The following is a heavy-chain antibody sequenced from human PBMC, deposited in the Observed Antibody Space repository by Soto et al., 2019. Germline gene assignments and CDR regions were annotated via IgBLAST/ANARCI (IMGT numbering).Heavy chain of an antibody. D-gene: IGHD2-2*01. J-gene: IGHJ4*02. V-gene: IGHV3-48*01. Sequence: GGSLRLSCAASGFTFSSHSMNWVRQAPGKGLEWVSYISSTSRTIYYADSVKGRFTISRDNAKNSLYLQMNSLRAEDTAVYYCAKYCSTTSCYAGPYWGQGTLVTV. CDR2: ISSTSRTI. CDR3: AKYCSTTSCYAGPY. CDR1: GFTFSSHS.